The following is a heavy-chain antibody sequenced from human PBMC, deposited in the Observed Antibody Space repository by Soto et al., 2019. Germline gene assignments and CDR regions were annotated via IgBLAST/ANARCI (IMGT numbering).Heavy chain of an antibody. V-gene: IGHV3-11*01. D-gene: IGHD6-6*01. CDR1: GLTFGDYE. J-gene: IGHJ1*01. CDR3: FLRSRCSPRYALSLRDARPIAVQH. Sequence: GGIPGLSCAASGLTFGDYEMSWIRQAAGKGPEWVSFLSRSGNTIYYADSVKGRFSISRDNAENSLYPQMESLRVEDTATYFFFLRSRCSPRYALSLRDARPIAVQH. CDR2: LSRSGNTI.